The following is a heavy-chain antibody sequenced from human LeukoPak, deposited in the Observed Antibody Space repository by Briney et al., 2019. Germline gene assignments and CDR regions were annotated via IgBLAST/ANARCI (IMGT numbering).Heavy chain of an antibody. V-gene: IGHV4-31*03. D-gene: IGHD3-22*01. CDR2: IYYSGST. J-gene: IGHJ4*02. CDR1: GGSISSGGYY. Sequence: SETLSLTCTVSGGSISSGGYYWSWIRQHPGKGLEWIGYIYYSGSTYYNPSLKSRVTISVDKSKNQFSLKLSSVTAADTAVYYCARGRETYYYDSSGYVYYFDYWGQGTLVTVSS. CDR3: ARGRETYYYDSSGYVYYFDY.